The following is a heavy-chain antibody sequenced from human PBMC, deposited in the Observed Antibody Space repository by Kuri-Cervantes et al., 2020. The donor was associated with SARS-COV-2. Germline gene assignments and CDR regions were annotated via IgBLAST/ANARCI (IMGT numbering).Heavy chain of an antibody. Sequence: GSLRLSCTVYGGSISSYYWSWIRQPAGKGLEWIGRIHVNGRTNYNPSLKSRVMMSVDASKNHFSLKLRSVTAADTAVYYCARTGSSGWPGSHWFDPWGQGTLVTVSS. J-gene: IGHJ5*02. D-gene: IGHD6-25*01. CDR2: IHVNGRT. CDR1: GGSISSYY. CDR3: ARTGSSGWPGSHWFDP. V-gene: IGHV4-4*07.